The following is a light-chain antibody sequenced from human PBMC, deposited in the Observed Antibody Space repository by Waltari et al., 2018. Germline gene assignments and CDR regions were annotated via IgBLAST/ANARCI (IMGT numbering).Light chain of an antibody. Sequence: QLMLTQSPSASASLGASVKLTCTLSSGHSNYPIAWHQQPPEKGPRYLMTVNSDGSHIKGDGIPSPFSGSGSGAGRYLTLSSLQSEDETAYYCQTGGFGIWVFVGGTKLTVL. J-gene: IGLJ3*02. CDR2: VNSDGSH. CDR1: SGHSNYP. V-gene: IGLV4-69*01. CDR3: QTGGFGIWV.